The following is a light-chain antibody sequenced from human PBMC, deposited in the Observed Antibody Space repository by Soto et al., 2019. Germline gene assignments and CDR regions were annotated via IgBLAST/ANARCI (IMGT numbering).Light chain of an antibody. CDR3: LQRSKWPPLT. CDR1: QSVGSY. CDR2: GAS. V-gene: IGKV3-11*01. Sequence: EIVVTQSPATLSLSPGDRATLSCRASQSVGSYLAWYQQKPGQAPRLLIYGASNRATGIPARFSGSGSGTDFTLTIGSLEPEDFAVYYCLQRSKWPPLTFGGGTKVEVK. J-gene: IGKJ4*01.